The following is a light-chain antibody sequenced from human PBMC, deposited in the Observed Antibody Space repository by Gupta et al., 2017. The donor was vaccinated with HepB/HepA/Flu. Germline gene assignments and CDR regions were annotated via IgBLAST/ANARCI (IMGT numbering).Light chain of an antibody. Sequence: IHMTNSPSTLSASVGDRVTITCRASQSISTWLAWYQQKPGKAPKFLIYKASNLESGVPSRFSGSGSGTEFTLTISSLQPDDFATYYCQQYNSYSRTFGQGTKVEIK. CDR1: QSISTW. CDR2: KAS. V-gene: IGKV1-5*03. CDR3: QQYNSYSRT. J-gene: IGKJ1*01.